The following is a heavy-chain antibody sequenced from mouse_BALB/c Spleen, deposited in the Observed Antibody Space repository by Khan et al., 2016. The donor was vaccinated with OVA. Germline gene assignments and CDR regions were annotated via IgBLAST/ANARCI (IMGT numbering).Heavy chain of an antibody. V-gene: IGHV3-2*02. D-gene: IGHD2-12*01. Sequence: VQLKESGPGLVKPSQSLFLTCTVPGYSITSDYAWNWIRQFPGNKLEWMGYISYSGSTNYNPSLKSRISITRDTSKNQFFLQLNSVTTEDTATEYSARDSYRYNYAMDYWGQGTSGTVTT. J-gene: IGHJ4*01. CDR3: ARDSYRYNYAMDY. CDR2: ISYSGST. CDR1: GYSITSDYA.